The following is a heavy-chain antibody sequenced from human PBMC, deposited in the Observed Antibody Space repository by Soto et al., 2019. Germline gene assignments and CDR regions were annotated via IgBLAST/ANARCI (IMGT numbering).Heavy chain of an antibody. J-gene: IGHJ4*02. V-gene: IGHV1-18*01. D-gene: IGHD3-22*01. Sequence: ASVKVSCEDSGYSYSFYGRNWVLQAPGQGLEWMGWINPSDGNRNFAQKFEDRVTMTTATSTNTVFLELRSLKSDDTAIYYCARDRLRGYDSSGFYSWGQGTMVTVSS. CDR2: INPSDGNR. CDR1: GYSYSFYG. CDR3: ARDRLRGYDSSGFYS.